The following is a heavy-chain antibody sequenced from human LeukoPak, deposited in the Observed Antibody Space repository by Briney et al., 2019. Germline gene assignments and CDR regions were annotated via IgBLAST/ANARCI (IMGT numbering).Heavy chain of an antibody. CDR2: IYYSGST. D-gene: IGHD3-3*01. CDR1: GGSISSYY. CDR3: ARADYDFWSGYKLAFDI. J-gene: IGHJ3*02. V-gene: IGHV4-59*01. Sequence: SETLSLTCTVSGGSISSYYWSWLRQPPGKGLEWIGYIYYSGSTNYNPSLKSRVTISVDTSKNQFSLTLSSVTAADTAVYYCARADYDFWSGYKLAFDIWGQGTMVTVSS.